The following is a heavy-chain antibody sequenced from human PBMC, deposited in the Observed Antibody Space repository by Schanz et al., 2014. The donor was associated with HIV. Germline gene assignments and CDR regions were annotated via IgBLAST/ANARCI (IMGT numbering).Heavy chain of an antibody. Sequence: EVHLVESGGGLVQPGGSLRLSCAASGFNFNTYWMTWVRQTPGKGLEWVANIKADGSEKYYVDSVKGRFTISRDNSKNTLYLQMNSLRAEDTAVYYCAKGGRDILSYYGMDVWGQGTTVTVSS. J-gene: IGHJ6*02. V-gene: IGHV3-7*03. D-gene: IGHD2-15*01. CDR1: GFNFNTYW. CDR3: AKGGRDILSYYGMDV. CDR2: IKADGSEK.